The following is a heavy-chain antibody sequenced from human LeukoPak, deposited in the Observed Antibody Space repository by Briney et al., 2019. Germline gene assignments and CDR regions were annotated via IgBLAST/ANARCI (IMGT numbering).Heavy chain of an antibody. CDR3: AGDGTYYYGSGSYLIDY. CDR2: IYSGGST. V-gene: IGHV3-66*01. J-gene: IGHJ4*02. Sequence: PGGSLRLSCAASGFTVGSNYMSWVRQAPGKGLEWVSVIYSGGSTYYADSVKGRFTISRDNSKNTLYLQMNSLRAEDTAVYYCAGDGTYYYGSGSYLIDYWGQGTLVTVSS. CDR1: GFTVGSNY. D-gene: IGHD3-10*01.